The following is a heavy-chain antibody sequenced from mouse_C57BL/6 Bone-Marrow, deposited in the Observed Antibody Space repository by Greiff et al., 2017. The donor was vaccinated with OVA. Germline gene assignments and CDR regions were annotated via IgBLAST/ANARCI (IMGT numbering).Heavy chain of an antibody. CDR2: ISYDGSN. CDR1: GYSITSGYY. Sequence: EVKLQESGPGLVKPSQSLSLTCSVTGYSITSGYYWNWIRQFPGNKLEWMGYISYDGSNNYNPSLKNRISITRDTSKNQFFLKLNSVTTEDTATYYCAREGLGSSYFDYWGQGTTLTVSS. CDR3: AREGLGSSYFDY. J-gene: IGHJ2*01. V-gene: IGHV3-6*01. D-gene: IGHD1-1*01.